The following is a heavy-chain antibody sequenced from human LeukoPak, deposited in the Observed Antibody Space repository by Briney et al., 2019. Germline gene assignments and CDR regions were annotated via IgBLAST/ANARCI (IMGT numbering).Heavy chain of an antibody. Sequence: GSSVKVSCKASGGTFSSYAISWVRQAPGQGLEWMGRIIPILGIANYAQKFQGRVTITADKSTSTAYMELSSLRSEDTAVYYGAGDRHSSGYSRDYWGQGTL. CDR1: GGTFSSYA. CDR2: IIPILGIA. V-gene: IGHV1-69*04. D-gene: IGHD3-22*01. J-gene: IGHJ4*02. CDR3: AGDRHSSGYSRDY.